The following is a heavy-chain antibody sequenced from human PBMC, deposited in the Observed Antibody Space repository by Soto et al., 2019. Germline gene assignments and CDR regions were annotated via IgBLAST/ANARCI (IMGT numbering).Heavy chain of an antibody. D-gene: IGHD6-13*01. V-gene: IGHV3-30*18. J-gene: IGHJ6*02. Sequence: QVQLVESGGGVIQPGTSLSLSCGSSGFTFRSFGMYWVRQAPGKGLEWVAVVSYDGNHKYYADSVKGRFTVSRDNPKXXLYLQMNSLRGEDTAVYYCAKDVGQQLVLNYGMDVWGQGTTVTVSS. CDR3: AKDVGQQLVLNYGMDV. CDR1: GFTFRSFG. CDR2: VSYDGNHK.